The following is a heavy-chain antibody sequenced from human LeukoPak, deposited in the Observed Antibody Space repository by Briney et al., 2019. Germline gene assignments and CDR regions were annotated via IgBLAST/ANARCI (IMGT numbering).Heavy chain of an antibody. V-gene: IGHV3-33*06. Sequence: PGGSLRLSCAASGFTFSSYGMHWVRQAPGKGLEWVAVIWYDGSNKYYADSVKGRFTISRDNSKNTLYLQMNSLRAEDTAVYYCAKSEAPWELQAEYAFDIWGQGTMVTVSS. CDR3: AKSEAPWELQAEYAFDI. J-gene: IGHJ3*02. CDR1: GFTFSSYG. CDR2: IWYDGSNK. D-gene: IGHD1-26*01.